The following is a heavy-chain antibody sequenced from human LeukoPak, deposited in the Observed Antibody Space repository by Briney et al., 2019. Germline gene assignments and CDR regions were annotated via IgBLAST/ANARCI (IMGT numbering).Heavy chain of an antibody. D-gene: IGHD2-2*01. CDR3: ATATQPRGYFLH. Sequence: ASVKVSCKTSGYTFTTYSLAWVRQAPGQSLEWMGWISVNNGGTNYAQSFQDRVTLTRDTSTNTAYLELRSLRSDDTAIIYCATATQPRGYFLHWGQGTLVTVSS. CDR2: ISVNNGGT. J-gene: IGHJ1*01. CDR1: GYTFTTYS. V-gene: IGHV1-18*01.